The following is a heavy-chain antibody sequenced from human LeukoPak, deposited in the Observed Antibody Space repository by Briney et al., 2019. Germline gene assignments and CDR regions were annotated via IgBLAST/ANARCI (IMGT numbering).Heavy chain of an antibody. V-gene: IGHV3-74*01. CDR1: GFTFSGDW. D-gene: IGHD4-17*01. CDR3: AKWSGDYPSYYLDY. Sequence: PGGSLRLSCAVSGFTFSGDWMHWVRQAPGKGLVWVSRSKSDGSSTSYADSVKGRFTISRDTSKNTVHLQMNNLRAEDTAVYYCAKWSGDYPSYYLDYWGQGTLVTVSS. CDR2: SKSDGSST. J-gene: IGHJ4*02.